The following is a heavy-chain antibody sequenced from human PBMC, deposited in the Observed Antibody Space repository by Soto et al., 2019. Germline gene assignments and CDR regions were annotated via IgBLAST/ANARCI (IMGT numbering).Heavy chain of an antibody. Sequence: ASVKVSCKVSGYTLTELSMHWVRQAPGKGLEWMGGFDPEDGETIYAQKFQGRVTMTEDTSTDTAYMELSSLRSEDTAVYYCATEAPDIVVVVAARNHDAFDIWGQGTMVTVSS. CDR1: GYTLTELS. D-gene: IGHD2-15*01. CDR2: FDPEDGET. J-gene: IGHJ3*02. V-gene: IGHV1-24*01. CDR3: ATEAPDIVVVVAARNHDAFDI.